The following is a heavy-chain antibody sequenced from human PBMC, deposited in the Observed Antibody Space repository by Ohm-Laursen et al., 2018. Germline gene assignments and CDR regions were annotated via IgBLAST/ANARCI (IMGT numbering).Heavy chain of an antibody. V-gene: IGHV1-18*01. J-gene: IGHJ4*02. D-gene: IGHD2/OR15-2a*01. CDR2: IGVHSGNT. Sequence: GASVKVSCNASGYTFRNYGISWVRQAPGQGLEWMGWIGVHSGNTDYAQSLQGRVTVTADTSTSTVYMELTNLRSDDTAMYYCARDRSNSDYWGQGTLVTVSS. CDR3: ARDRSNSDY. CDR1: GYTFRNYG.